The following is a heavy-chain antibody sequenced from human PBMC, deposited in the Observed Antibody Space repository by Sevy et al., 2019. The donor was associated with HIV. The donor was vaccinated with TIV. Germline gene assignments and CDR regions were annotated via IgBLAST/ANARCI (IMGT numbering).Heavy chain of an antibody. CDR3: AREGCTKPHDC. Sequence: GGSLRLSCAASVFTFSKYSMSWVRQPPGKGLEWVSTLSFGCGEVNYADSVKGRFTISRDNSKSSVYLQMNNLRPEDTAVYYCAREGCTKPHDCWGQGTLVTVSS. CDR2: LSFGCGEV. D-gene: IGHD2-8*01. V-gene: IGHV3-23*01. CDR1: VFTFSKYS. J-gene: IGHJ4*02.